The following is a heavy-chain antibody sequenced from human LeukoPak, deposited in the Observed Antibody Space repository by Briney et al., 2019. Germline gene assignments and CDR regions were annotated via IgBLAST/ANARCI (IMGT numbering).Heavy chain of an antibody. D-gene: IGHD6-19*01. CDR2: INHSGST. V-gene: IGHV4-34*01. CDR1: GGSFSGYY. CDR3: ARGGSGWYAGYYYYMDV. J-gene: IGHJ6*03. Sequence: SETLSLTCAVYGGSFSGYYWSWIRQPPGKGLEWIGEINHSGSTNYNPSLKSRVTISVDTSKNQFSLKLSSVTAADTAVYYCARGGSGWYAGYYYYMDVWGKGTTVTVSS.